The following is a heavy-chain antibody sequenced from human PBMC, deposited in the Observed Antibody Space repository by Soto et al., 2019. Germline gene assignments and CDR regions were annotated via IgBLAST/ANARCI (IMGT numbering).Heavy chain of an antibody. CDR1: GYTFTSYD. J-gene: IGHJ4*02. Sequence: QVQLVQSGAEVKKPGASVKVSCKASGYTFTSYDINWVRQATGQGLEWMGWMNPNSGNTGYAQKFKRCVTMTRNTYTRTDYMELSSLRYEDPAVYYCARENSYGHADYWGQGTLVTVSS. CDR2: MNPNSGNT. D-gene: IGHD5-18*01. V-gene: IGHV1-8*01. CDR3: ARENSYGHADY.